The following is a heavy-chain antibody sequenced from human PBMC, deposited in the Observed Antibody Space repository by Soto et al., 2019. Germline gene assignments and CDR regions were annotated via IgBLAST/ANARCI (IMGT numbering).Heavy chain of an antibody. Sequence: PGGSLRLSCAASGFTFSSYSMNWVRQAPGKGLEWVSSISSSSSYIYYADSVKGRFTISRDNAKNSLYLQMNSLRAEDTAVYYCASPLPGRITMVRGVIDYYYCGMDVWGQGTTVTVSS. CDR3: ASPLPGRITMVRGVIDYYYCGMDV. J-gene: IGHJ6*02. CDR1: GFTFSSYS. D-gene: IGHD3-10*01. V-gene: IGHV3-21*01. CDR2: ISSSSSYI.